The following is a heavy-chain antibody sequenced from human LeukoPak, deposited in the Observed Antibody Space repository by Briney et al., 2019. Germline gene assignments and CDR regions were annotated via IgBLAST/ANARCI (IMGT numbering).Heavy chain of an antibody. CDR3: AKEITLDAFDI. D-gene: IGHD3-16*01. CDR1: GFTFSSYG. J-gene: IGHJ3*02. Sequence: PGGSRRFSCAAPGFTFSSYGMHWVRQAPGKGLEWVAVIWYDGSNKYYADSVKGRFTISRDNSKNTLYLQMNSLRAEDTAVYYCAKEITLDAFDIWGQGTMVTVSS. CDR2: IWYDGSNK. V-gene: IGHV3-33*06.